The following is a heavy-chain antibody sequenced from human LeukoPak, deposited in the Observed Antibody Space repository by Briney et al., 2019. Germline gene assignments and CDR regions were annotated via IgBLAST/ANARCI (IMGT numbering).Heavy chain of an antibody. CDR1: GFTLGSHD. CDR2: VSSGFHA. CDR3: VREARGYHYTYFNY. V-gene: IGHV3-13*01. Sequence: GGSLRLSCTASGFTLGSHDMHWVRQIPGKGLEWVAAVSSGFHAFFADSVQGRFTVSREDARNSLYLQMNSLRAGDTAVYYCVREARGYHYTYFNYWGQGTLVTVSS. D-gene: IGHD5-18*01. J-gene: IGHJ4*02.